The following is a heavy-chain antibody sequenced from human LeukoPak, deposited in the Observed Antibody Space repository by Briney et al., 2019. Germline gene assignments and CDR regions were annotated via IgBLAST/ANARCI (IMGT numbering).Heavy chain of an antibody. CDR1: GFTFSSFA. J-gene: IGHJ4*02. CDR3: AKGSYYDSSGSFYFDY. Sequence: GGSLRLSCAASGFTFSSFAMSWVRQTPGKGLEWVSGLSGSGNNTYYADSVKGRFTISRDNSKNTLYVQVNSLGTEDTAAYYCAKGSYYDSSGSFYFDYWGQGTLVTVSS. V-gene: IGHV3-23*01. D-gene: IGHD3-22*01. CDR2: LSGSGNNT.